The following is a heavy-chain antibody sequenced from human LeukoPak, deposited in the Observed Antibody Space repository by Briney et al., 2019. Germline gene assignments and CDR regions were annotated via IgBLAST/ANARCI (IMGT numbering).Heavy chain of an antibody. V-gene: IGHV7-4-1*02. CDR2: INTNTGNP. D-gene: IGHD5-18*01. CDR3: ARGYSHDREGALDI. CDR1: GYTFTSIA. Sequence: GASVKVSCKGSGYTFTSIAVNWVRQAPGQGLEWMGWINTNTGNPRYAQGFTGRFVFSLDTSVSTTYLQISDLKAEDTAVYYCARGYSHDREGALDIWGQGTMVTVSS. J-gene: IGHJ3*02.